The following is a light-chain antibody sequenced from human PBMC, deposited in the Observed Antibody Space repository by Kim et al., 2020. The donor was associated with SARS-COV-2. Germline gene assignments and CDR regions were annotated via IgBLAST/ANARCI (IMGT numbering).Light chain of an antibody. Sequence: VTPNEKVTITCRASQSIGTNLHWYQQKPDQSPKLLIRYASQSISGVPSRFSGSGSGTDFTLTISSLEAEDAAAYYCHQSSTLPFTFGPGTKVDIK. CDR1: QSIGTN. V-gene: IGKV6D-21*02. CDR3: HQSSTLPFT. CDR2: YAS. J-gene: IGKJ3*01.